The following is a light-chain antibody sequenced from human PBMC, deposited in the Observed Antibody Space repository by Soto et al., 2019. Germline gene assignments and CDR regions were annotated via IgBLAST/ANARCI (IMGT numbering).Light chain of an antibody. V-gene: IGLV2-14*01. CDR1: SSDVGDYNY. J-gene: IGLJ1*01. Sequence: QSAPTPPASVSGSPGQSITISFTGTSSDVGDYNYVSWYQQCPGKAPKLMIYDVSKRPSGVSDRFSGSKSGNTASLTISGLQAEDEADYYCSSYTNSVTLGCVFGTGTKVTVL. CDR2: DVS. CDR3: SSYTNSVTLGCV.